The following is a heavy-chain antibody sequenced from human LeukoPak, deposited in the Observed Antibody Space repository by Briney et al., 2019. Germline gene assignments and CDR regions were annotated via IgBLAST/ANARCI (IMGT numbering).Heavy chain of an antibody. CDR1: GDSISTSY. CDR2: IYYSGST. CDR3: ARLGGTGSFDI. Sequence: PSETLSLTCTVSGDSISTSYWSWIRQPPGKGLEWIGYIYYSGSTNYGPSLKSRVTISVDTSKNQFSLRLSSVTAADTAVYYCARLGGTGSFDIWGQGTMVTVSS. V-gene: IGHV4-59*08. D-gene: IGHD2-8*02. J-gene: IGHJ3*02.